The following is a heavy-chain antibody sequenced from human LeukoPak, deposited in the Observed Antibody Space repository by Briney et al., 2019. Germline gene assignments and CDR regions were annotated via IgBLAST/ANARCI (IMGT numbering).Heavy chain of an antibody. V-gene: IGHV3-20*04. CDR2: INWNGGST. Sequence: GGSLRLSCAASGFTFDDYGMSWVRQAPGKGLEWVSGINWNGGSTGYADSVKGRFTISRDNAKNSLCLQMNSLRAEDTALYYCARDRSMTHFDYWGQGTLVTVSS. CDR3: ARDRSMTHFDY. J-gene: IGHJ4*02. CDR1: GFTFDDYG.